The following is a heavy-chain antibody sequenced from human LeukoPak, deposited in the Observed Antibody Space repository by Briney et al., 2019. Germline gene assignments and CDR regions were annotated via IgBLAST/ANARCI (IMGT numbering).Heavy chain of an antibody. V-gene: IGHV4-38-2*02. J-gene: IGHJ4*02. CDR2: IYHSGST. Sequence: SETLSLTCTVSGYSISSGYYWGWIRQPPGKGLEWIGSIYHSGSTYYNPSLKSRVTISVDTSKNQFSLKLSSVTAADTAVYYCATRGYYYGSGSYQYWGQGTLVTVSS. D-gene: IGHD3-10*01. CDR1: GYSISSGYY. CDR3: ATRGYYYGSGSYQY.